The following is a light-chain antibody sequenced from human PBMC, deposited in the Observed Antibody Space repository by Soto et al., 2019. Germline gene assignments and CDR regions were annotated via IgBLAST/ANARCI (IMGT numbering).Light chain of an antibody. CDR1: SGHSNNA. V-gene: IGLV4-69*01. CDR3: QTWGSDIHVV. J-gene: IGLJ2*01. CDR2: LNSDGSH. Sequence: QPVLTQSPSASASLGASVKLTCTLSSGHSNNAVVWHQQQPDKGPRYLMKLNSDGSHSKGDGIPDRFSGSRSGTERYLTISSLQSEDEADYYCQTWGSDIHVVFGGGTKVTVL.